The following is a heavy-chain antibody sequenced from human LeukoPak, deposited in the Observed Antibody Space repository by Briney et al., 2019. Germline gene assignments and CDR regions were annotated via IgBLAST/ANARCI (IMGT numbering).Heavy chain of an antibody. CDR3: GTSDSGSIFGVVISF. V-gene: IGHV4-38-2*01. CDR2: LSDGGTP. J-gene: IGHJ4*02. D-gene: IGHD3-3*02. CDR1: GYSISSGHY. Sequence: PSETLSLTCDVSGYSISSGHYWGWIRQPPGKGLAWIGSLSDGGTPDYNPSLKSRVSMSIDTSKNQFSLRLRSLTAADTAIYYCGTSDSGSIFGVVISFWGQGTLVTVSS.